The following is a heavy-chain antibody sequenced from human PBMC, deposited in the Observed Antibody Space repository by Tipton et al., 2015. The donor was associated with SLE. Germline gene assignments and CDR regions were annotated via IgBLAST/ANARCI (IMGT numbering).Heavy chain of an antibody. J-gene: IGHJ2*01. CDR1: GGSMSTYY. CDR3: ARYSLTNWHLDL. Sequence: TLSLTCTVSGGSMSTYYWSWIRLPPGKGLEWIGYIHYSGGTSYNPSLNSRVTISVDTSRNQFSLKLTSVTAADSAVYYCARYSLTNWHLDLWGRGTLVTVSS. V-gene: IGHV4-59*01. D-gene: IGHD2-15*01. CDR2: IHYSGGT.